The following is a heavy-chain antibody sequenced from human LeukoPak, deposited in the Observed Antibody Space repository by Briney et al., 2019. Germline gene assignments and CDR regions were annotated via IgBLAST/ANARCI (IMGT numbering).Heavy chain of an antibody. CDR2: IYYSGST. D-gene: IGHD6-13*01. CDR1: GGSISSYS. J-gene: IGHJ4*02. CDR3: ARDYSSSYHYFDY. V-gene: IGHV4-59*01. Sequence: NSSETLSLTCSVSGGSISSYSWSWIRQPPGKGLEWIGDIYYSGSTKCNPSLKSRVTTSVDRSKNEVSLKLSSVTAADTAVYYCARDYSSSYHYFDYWGQGTLVTVSS.